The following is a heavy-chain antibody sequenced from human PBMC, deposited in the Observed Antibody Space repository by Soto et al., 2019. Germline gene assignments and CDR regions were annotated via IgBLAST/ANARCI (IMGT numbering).Heavy chain of an antibody. CDR1: GGTIRSPDW. V-gene: IGHV4-4*02. CDR2: IFQSGST. Sequence: SETLSLTCGVSGGTIRSPDWWTWVRQPPGKGLEWIGEIFQSGSTNYTPSLESRVTISVDKSKNQFSLTLTSVTAADTAVYFCARGRGRYSSGWSWFDPWGQGILGTV. CDR3: ARGRGRYSSGWSWFDP. D-gene: IGHD6-19*01. J-gene: IGHJ5*02.